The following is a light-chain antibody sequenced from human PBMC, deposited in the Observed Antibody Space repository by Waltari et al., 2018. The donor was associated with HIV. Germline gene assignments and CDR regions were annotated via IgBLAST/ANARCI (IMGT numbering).Light chain of an antibody. V-gene: IGKV1-33*01. CDR3: QQYADLPLT. Sequence: DIQMTQPPSFLSESEGDKVPITCQASQDIRHYLNWYQKKAGKAPKLLIYDASKLQTGVPSRFSGSDSGTDLTLTITSLQSEDIGTYYCQQYADLPLTFGGGTQVEIK. J-gene: IGKJ4*01. CDR2: DAS. CDR1: QDIRHY.